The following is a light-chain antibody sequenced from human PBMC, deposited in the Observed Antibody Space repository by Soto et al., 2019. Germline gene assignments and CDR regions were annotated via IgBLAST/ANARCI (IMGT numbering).Light chain of an antibody. CDR3: QQSFSTPWT. Sequence: DIQMTQSPSSVSAYRGDRVTVTCRASQNIRNHLNWYQKKPGIAPKLLIYAATNLQSGVPSRFSGSGSGTGFTLTISSLQPEDFATYYCQQSFSTPWTFGHGTKVDVK. V-gene: IGKV1-39*01. J-gene: IGKJ1*01. CDR2: AAT. CDR1: QNIRNH.